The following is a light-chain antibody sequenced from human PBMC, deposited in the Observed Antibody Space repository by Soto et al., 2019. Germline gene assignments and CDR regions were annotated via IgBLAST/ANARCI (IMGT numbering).Light chain of an antibody. CDR3: QQRSIWPWT. Sequence: EIVMTQSPATLSVSPWERATLSCRASQSITGNLTWYQQKPGQAPRLLIYDASTRATGIPARFSGSGSGTDFTLTISSLEPEDFAVYYCQQRSIWPWTFGQGTKVDIK. CDR2: DAS. CDR1: QSITGN. J-gene: IGKJ1*01. V-gene: IGKV3-11*01.